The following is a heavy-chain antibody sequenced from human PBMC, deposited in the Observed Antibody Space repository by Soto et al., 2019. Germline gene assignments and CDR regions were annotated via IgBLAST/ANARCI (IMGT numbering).Heavy chain of an antibody. CDR3: ARDPEITIFGVVIIQGMTTARNYGMDV. V-gene: IGHV3-7*01. CDR1: GFTFSSYW. Sequence: GGSLRLSCAASGFTFSSYWMSWVRQAPGKGLEWVANIKQDGSEKYYVDSVKGRFTISRDNAKNSLYLQMNSLRAEDTAVYYCARDPEITIFGVVIIQGMTTARNYGMDVWGQGTTVTVSS. CDR2: IKQDGSEK. J-gene: IGHJ6*02. D-gene: IGHD3-3*01.